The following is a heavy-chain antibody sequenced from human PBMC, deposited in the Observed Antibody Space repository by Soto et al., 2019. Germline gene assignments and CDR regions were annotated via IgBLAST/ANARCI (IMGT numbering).Heavy chain of an antibody. CDR3: ARASYFVPGCYYDFDY. CDR2: IKPDGSAT. D-gene: IGHD2-2*01. CDR1: GFTFGSYW. J-gene: IGHJ4*02. V-gene: IGHV3-7*01. Sequence: EVQLVESGGGLVEPGGSLSLSCAVSGFTFGSYWMNWVRLIPGKGLEWVAYIKPDGSATSYVDSVKGRFTIYGDNAKNSLYLQMNTLRVEDTSVYYCARASYFVPGCYYDFDYWGQGTLVIVSS.